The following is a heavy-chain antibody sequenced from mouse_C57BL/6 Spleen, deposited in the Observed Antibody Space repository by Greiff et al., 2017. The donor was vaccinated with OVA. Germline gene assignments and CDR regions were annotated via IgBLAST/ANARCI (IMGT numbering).Heavy chain of an antibody. V-gene: IGHV1-5*01. D-gene: IGHD1-1*01. CDR3: TRPITTVVAPYAMDY. J-gene: IGHJ4*01. CDR2: IYPGNSDT. Sequence: EVQLQQSGTVLARPGASVKMSCKTSGYTFTSYWMHWVKQRPGQGLEWIGAIYPGNSDTSYNQKFKGKAKLTAVTSASIAYMELSSLTNEDSAVYYCTRPITTVVAPYAMDYWGQGTSVTVSS. CDR1: GYTFTSYW.